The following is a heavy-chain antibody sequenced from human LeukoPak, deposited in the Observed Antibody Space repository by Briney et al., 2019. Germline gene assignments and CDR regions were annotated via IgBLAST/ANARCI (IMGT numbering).Heavy chain of an antibody. CDR3: AREVNYYDSSGYPYYFDY. D-gene: IGHD3-22*01. V-gene: IGHV3-48*04. Sequence: GGSLRLSCAASGFTFSSYSMNWVRQAPGKGLEWVSYISSSSSTIYYADSVKGRFTISRDNAKNSLYLQMNSLRAEDTAVYYCAREVNYYDSSGYPYYFDYWGQGTLVTVSS. CDR1: GFTFSSYS. J-gene: IGHJ4*02. CDR2: ISSSSSTI.